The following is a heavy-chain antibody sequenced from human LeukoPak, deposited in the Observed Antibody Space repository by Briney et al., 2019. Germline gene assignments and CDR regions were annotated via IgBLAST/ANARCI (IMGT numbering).Heavy chain of an antibody. V-gene: IGHV4-59*08. CDR3: ARQGYGDYGGGPYYGMDV. Sequence: SEALSLTCTVSGGSISGYYWSWIRQPPGKGLEWIGYIYYSGSTNYNPSLKSRVTISVDTSKNQFSLKLSSVTAADTAVYYCARQGYGDYGGGPYYGMDVWGQGTTVTVSS. CDR2: IYYSGST. J-gene: IGHJ6*02. D-gene: IGHD4-17*01. CDR1: GGSISGYY.